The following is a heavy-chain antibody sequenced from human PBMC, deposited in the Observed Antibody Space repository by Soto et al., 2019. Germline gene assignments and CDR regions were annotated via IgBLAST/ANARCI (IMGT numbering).Heavy chain of an antibody. CDR3: ASGISSWFYYYYMDV. V-gene: IGHV1-18*01. Sequence: GASVKVSCKASGYTFTSYGISWVRQAPGQGLEWMGWISAYNGNTNYAQKLQGRVTMTTDTSTSTAYMELRSLRSDDTAVYYCASGISSWFYYYYMDVWGKGTTVTAP. J-gene: IGHJ6*03. D-gene: IGHD6-13*01. CDR1: GYTFTSYG. CDR2: ISAYNGNT.